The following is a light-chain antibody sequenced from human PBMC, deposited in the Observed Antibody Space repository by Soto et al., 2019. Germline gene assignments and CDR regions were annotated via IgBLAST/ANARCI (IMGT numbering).Light chain of an antibody. CDR2: EVS. CDR1: SSDVGAYDY. Sequence: QSVLTQPASVSGSPGQSIAISCTGSSSDVGAYDYVSWYQQHPDKAPRLIMYEVSYRPSGVSNRFSGSKSVNTATLTISGLRAQAEGDYFFTTHTASDIRVIATGTKVTVL. V-gene: IGLV2-14*03. CDR3: TTHTASDIRV. J-gene: IGLJ1*01.